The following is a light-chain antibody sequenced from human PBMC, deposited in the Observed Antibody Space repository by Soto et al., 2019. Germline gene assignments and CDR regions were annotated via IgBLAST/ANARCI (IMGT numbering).Light chain of an antibody. J-gene: IGKJ3*01. Sequence: DIQMTQSPSSLSSSVGDRVTVTFLAGQSISRYLNCYQQRPGKAPKLLIYSASSLQTGVPSRFSGSGSGTDFTLTINSLQPEDFATYYCQQSYNGPFTFGPGTKVDIK. CDR3: QQSYNGPFT. CDR1: QSISRY. CDR2: SAS. V-gene: IGKV1-39*01.